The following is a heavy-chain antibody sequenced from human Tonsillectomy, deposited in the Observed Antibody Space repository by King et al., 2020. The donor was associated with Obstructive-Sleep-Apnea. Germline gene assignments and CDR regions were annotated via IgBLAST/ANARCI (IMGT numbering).Heavy chain of an antibody. CDR3: ARSYQRGFDY. CDR2: ISSISTTI. J-gene: IGHJ4*02. D-gene: IGHD2-2*01. CDR1: GFTFSSYT. V-gene: IGHV3-48*04. Sequence: VQLVESGGGLVQPGGSLRLSCAASGFTFSSYTMNWVRQAPGKGLEWVSYISSISTTIYYADSGKGRFTISRDNAKNSLYLQMNSLRAEDTAVYYCARSYQRGFDYWGQGTLVTVSS.